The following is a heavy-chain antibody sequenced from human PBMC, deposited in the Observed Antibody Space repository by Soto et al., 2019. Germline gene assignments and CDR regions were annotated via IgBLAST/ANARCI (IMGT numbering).Heavy chain of an antibody. D-gene: IGHD3-22*01. CDR3: AKVRSGSSGYPNWFDP. CDR2: ISYDGSNK. Sequence: QVQLVESGGGVVQPGRSLRLSCAASGFTFSSYGMHWVRQAPGKGLEWVAVISYDGSNKYYADSVKGRFTISRDNSKNTLYLQMNSLRAEDTAVYYCAKVRSGSSGYPNWFDPWGQGTLVTVSS. CDR1: GFTFSSYG. V-gene: IGHV3-30*18. J-gene: IGHJ5*02.